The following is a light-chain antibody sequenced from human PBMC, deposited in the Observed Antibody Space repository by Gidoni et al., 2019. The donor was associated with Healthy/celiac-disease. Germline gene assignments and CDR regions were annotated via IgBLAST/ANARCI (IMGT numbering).Light chain of an antibody. CDR2: CAS. Sequence: EIVMTQSPATLSVSPGERATLSCRASQSVSSNLAWYQQQPGQAPRLLIYCASTRATGIPARFSGSGSGTEFTLTISSLQSEDFAVYYCQQYNNWPPVTFXXXTKLEIK. CDR3: QQYNNWPPVT. V-gene: IGKV3-15*01. CDR1: QSVSSN. J-gene: IGKJ2*01.